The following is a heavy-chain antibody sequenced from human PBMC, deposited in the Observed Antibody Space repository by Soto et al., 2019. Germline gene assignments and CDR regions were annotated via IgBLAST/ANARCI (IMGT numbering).Heavy chain of an antibody. Sequence: SVKVSCKASGYTFTSYGISWVRQAPGQGLEWMGWISAYNGNTNYAQKLQGRVTMTTDTSTSTAYMGLRSLRSDDTAVYYCARDGIAVAGPGYYYYGMDVWGQGTTVTVSS. CDR3: ARDGIAVAGPGYYYYGMDV. D-gene: IGHD6-19*01. V-gene: IGHV1-18*04. CDR1: GYTFTSYG. CDR2: ISAYNGNT. J-gene: IGHJ6*02.